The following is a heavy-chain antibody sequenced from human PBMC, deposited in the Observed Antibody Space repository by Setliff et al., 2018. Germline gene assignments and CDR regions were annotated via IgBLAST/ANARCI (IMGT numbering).Heavy chain of an antibody. CDR2: ISWDGGTT. V-gene: IGHV3-43*01. J-gene: IGHJ4*02. CDR1: GFAVNYYY. CDR3: ARSTYYFDSSGYKAYYFDY. D-gene: IGHD3-22*01. Sequence: GGSLRLSCVASGFAVNYYYMHWVRQAPGKGLEWVSLISWDGGTTYYADSLRGRFTVSRDNSNHSLFLQMNSLRPEDTALYYCARSTYYFDSSGYKAYYFDYWGQGTQVTVSS.